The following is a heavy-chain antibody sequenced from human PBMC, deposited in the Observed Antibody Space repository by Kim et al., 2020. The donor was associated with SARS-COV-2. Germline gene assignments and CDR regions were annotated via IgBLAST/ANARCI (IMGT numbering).Heavy chain of an antibody. D-gene: IGHD3-22*01. CDR1: GGTFSSYA. CDR2: IIPIFGTA. J-gene: IGHJ6*02. Sequence: SVKVPCKASGGTFSSYAISWVRQAPGQGLEWMGGIIPIFGTANYAQKFQGRVTITADESTSTAYMELSSLRSEDTAVYYCASFGGNSYYYDSSGSPYYYYYGMDVWGQGTTVTVSS. CDR3: ASFGGNSYYYDSSGSPYYYYYGMDV. V-gene: IGHV1-69*13.